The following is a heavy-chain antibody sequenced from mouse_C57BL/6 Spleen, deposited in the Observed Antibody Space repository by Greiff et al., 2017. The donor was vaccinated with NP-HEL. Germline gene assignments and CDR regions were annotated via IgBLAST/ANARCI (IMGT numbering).Heavy chain of an antibody. J-gene: IGHJ4*01. V-gene: IGHV5-17*01. CDR2: ISSGSSTI. CDR1: GFTFSDYG. CDR3: ARRYSNYVGYAMDY. D-gene: IGHD2-5*01. Sequence: VQLKESGGGLVKPGGSLKLSCAASGFTFSDYGMHWVRQAPEKGLEWVAYISSGSSTIYYADTVKGRFTISRDNAKNTLFLQMTSLRSEDTAMYYCARRYSNYVGYAMDYWGQGTSVTVSS.